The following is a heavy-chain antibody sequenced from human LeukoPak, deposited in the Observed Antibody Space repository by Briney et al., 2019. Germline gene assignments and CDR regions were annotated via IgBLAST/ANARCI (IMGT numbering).Heavy chain of an antibody. CDR2: IYHSGST. D-gene: IGHD4-17*01. V-gene: IGHV4-38-2*02. J-gene: IGHJ6*03. CDR1: GYSISSGYY. CDR3: ASLDGDAKKKGYYYYMDA. Sequence: SETLSLTCTVSGYSISSGYYWGWIRQPPGKGLEWIGSIYHSGSTYYNPSLKSRVTISVDTSKNQFSLKLSSVTAADTAVYYCASLDGDAKKKGYYYYMDAWGKGTGHRLL.